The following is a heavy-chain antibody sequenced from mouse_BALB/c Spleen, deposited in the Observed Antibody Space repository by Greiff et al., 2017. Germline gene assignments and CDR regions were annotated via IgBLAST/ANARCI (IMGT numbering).Heavy chain of an antibody. CDR1: GYTFTSYN. CDR3: ARQTGTVWFAY. D-gene: IGHD4-1*01. Sequence: QVQLQQPGAELVKPGASVKMSCNASGYTFTSYNMHWVKQTPGQGLEWIGAIYPGNGDTSYNQKFKGKATLTADKSSSTAYMQLSSLTSEDSAVYYCARQTGTVWFAYWGQGTLVTVSA. V-gene: IGHV1-12*01. J-gene: IGHJ3*01. CDR2: IYPGNGDT.